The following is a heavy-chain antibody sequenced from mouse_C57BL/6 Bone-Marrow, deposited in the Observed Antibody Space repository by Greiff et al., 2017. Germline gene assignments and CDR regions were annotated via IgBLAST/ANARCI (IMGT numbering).Heavy chain of an antibody. D-gene: IGHD3-3*01. CDR1: GFSLTSYG. J-gene: IGHJ1*03. CDR3: ARGWSWYFDV. V-gene: IGHV2-2*01. Sequence: VKLVESGPGLVQPSQSLSITCTVSGFSLTSYGVHWVRQSPGKGLEWLGVIWSGGSTDYNAAFISRLSISKDNSKSQVFFKMNSLQADDTAIYYCARGWSWYFDVWGTGTTVTVSS. CDR2: IWSGGST.